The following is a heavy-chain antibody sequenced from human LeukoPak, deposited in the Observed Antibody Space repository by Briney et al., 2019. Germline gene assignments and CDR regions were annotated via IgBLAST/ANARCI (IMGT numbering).Heavy chain of an antibody. V-gene: IGHV7-4-1*02. J-gene: IGHJ6*03. CDR3: ARTVTHPRGYYYYMDV. D-gene: IGHD4-17*01. CDR2: INTNTGNP. CDR1: GYTFTSYA. Sequence: ASVKVSCKASGYTFTSYAMNWVRQAPGQGLEWMGWINTNTGNPTYAQGFTGRFVFSLDTSVSTAYLQISSLKAVDTAVYYCARTVTHPRGYYYYMDVWGKGTTVTVSS.